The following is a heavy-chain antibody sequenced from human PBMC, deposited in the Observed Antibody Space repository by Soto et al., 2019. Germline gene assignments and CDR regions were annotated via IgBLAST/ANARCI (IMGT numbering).Heavy chain of an antibody. V-gene: IGHV3-21*01. J-gene: IGHJ5*02. CDR1: GFTFNTYD. CDR2: ITTGSAYI. Sequence: EVQLVESGGGLVKPGGSLRLSCEASGFTFNTYDMNWVRQAPGKGLDGVSSITTGSAYIYYADSLKGRITISRDNAKNSLSLQMNSLRAEDTAVYYCVRSGTARLLRHSWFDTWGQGTLVTVSS. CDR3: VRSGTARLLRHSWFDT. D-gene: IGHD2-21*01.